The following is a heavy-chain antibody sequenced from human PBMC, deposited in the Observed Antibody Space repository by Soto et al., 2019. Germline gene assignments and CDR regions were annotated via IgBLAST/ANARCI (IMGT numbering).Heavy chain of an antibody. D-gene: IGHD3-3*01. J-gene: IGHJ6*02. CDR3: ARLYYDFWSGYLPGLYGMDV. V-gene: IGHV4-34*01. Sequence: SETLSLTCAVYGGSFSGYYWSWIRQPPGKGLEWIGEINHSGSTNYNPSLKSRVTISVDTSKNQFSLKLSSVTAADTAVYYCARLYYDFWSGYLPGLYGMDVWGQGTTVTVSS. CDR2: INHSGST. CDR1: GGSFSGYY.